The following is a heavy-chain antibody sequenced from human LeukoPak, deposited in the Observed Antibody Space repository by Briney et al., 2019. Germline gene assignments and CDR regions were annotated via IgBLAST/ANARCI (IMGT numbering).Heavy chain of an antibody. V-gene: IGHV4-34*01. Sequence: SETLSLTCAVYGGSFSGYYWSWIRQPPGKGLEWIGEINHSGSTNYNPSLKSRVTISADTSKNQFSLKLSSVTAADTAVYYCARGPTDYYYGMDVWGQGTTVTVSS. D-gene: IGHD4-11*01. CDR1: GGSFSGYY. CDR2: INHSGST. CDR3: ARGPTDYYYGMDV. J-gene: IGHJ6*02.